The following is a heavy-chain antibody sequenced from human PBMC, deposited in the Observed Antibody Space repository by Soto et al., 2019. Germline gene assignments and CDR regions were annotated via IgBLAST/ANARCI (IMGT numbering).Heavy chain of an antibody. CDR1: GYTFTSYG. J-gene: IGHJ4*02. Sequence: QVQLVQSGAEVKKPGASVKVSCKASGYTFTSYGISWVRQAPGQGLEWMGWISAYNGNTNYAQKLQGRVTMTTDTSTSTAYMELRSLRSDDTAVYYCAREYRDHSLVSYKVPAATAYFDYWGQGTLVTVSS. CDR3: AREYRDHSLVSYKVPAATAYFDY. V-gene: IGHV1-18*01. CDR2: ISAYNGNT. D-gene: IGHD2-2*01.